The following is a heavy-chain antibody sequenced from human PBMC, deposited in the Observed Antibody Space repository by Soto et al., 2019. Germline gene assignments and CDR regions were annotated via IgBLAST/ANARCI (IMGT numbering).Heavy chain of an antibody. CDR2: IADFGYT. CDR3: ARKQAGFFYGIDY. J-gene: IGHJ4*02. V-gene: IGHV4-31*03. Sequence: LSLTCTVSGGSINSGGYYWTWLRQHPGKGLEWLGYIADFGYTLYNPSLQSRVILSMDTSKSQFSLKLSSATAADTAVYFCARKQAGFFYGIDYWGQGTLVTVSS. CDR1: GGSINSGGYY. D-gene: IGHD3-3*01.